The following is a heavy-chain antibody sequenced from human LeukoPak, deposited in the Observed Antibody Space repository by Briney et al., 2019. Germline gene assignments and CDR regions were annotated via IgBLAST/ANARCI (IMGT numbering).Heavy chain of an antibody. CDR2: NYSGGST. D-gene: IGHD2-15*01. CDR1: GFIASSNY. V-gene: IGHV3-53*01. CDR3: ATGGRSGVAFES. J-gene: IGHJ4*02. Sequence: PGGSVRPSFTASGFIASSNYMSWVRQAPGEGLEWGLLNYSGGSTYYADSVMGRSTISRDKSNNTLYLQMNSLRAEDTAVYYCATGGRSGVAFESWGQGTLVTVSS.